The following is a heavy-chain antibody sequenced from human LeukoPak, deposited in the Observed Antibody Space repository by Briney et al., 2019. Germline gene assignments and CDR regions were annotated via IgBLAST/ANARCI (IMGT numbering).Heavy chain of an antibody. CDR3: ASTGYSSSWYVYYFDY. V-gene: IGHV3-66*01. CDR1: GFTVSSNY. CDR2: IYSGGST. D-gene: IGHD6-13*01. Sequence: GGSLRLSCAASGFTVSSNYMSWVRQAPGKGLEWVSVIYSGGSTYYADSVKGRFTISRDNSKNTLYLQTNSLRAEDTAVYYCASTGYSSSWYVYYFDYWGQGTLVTVSS. J-gene: IGHJ4*02.